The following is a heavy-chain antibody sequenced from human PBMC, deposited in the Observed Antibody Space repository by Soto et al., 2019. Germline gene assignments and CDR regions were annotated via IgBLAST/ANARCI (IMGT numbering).Heavy chain of an antibody. CDR2: ISGSGGST. J-gene: IGHJ3*02. Sequence: GGSLRLSCAASGFTFSSYAMNWVRQAPGKGLEWVSAISGSGGSTYYADSVKGRFTISRDSCKNTLYLQMNSLRAEDTAVYYCAKGNPWCPALVLDILGQGTMLTVSS. CDR3: AKGNPWCPALVLDI. CDR1: GFTFSSYA. V-gene: IGHV3-23*01. D-gene: IGHD1-1*01.